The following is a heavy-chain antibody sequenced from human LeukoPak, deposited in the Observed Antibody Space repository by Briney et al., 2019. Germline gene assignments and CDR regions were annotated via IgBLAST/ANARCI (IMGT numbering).Heavy chain of an antibody. V-gene: IGHV4-38-2*02. CDR1: GYSISSGYY. CDR3: ARQAYDTGYDAFDV. D-gene: IGHD3-22*01. Sequence: SETLSLTCTVSGYSISSGYYWGWIRQPPGKGLEWIGRIYSSGSTNYNPSLKSRVTMSVDTSKNQFSLKLSSVTAADTAVYYCARQAYDTGYDAFDVWGQGTMVTVSS. CDR2: IYSSGST. J-gene: IGHJ3*01.